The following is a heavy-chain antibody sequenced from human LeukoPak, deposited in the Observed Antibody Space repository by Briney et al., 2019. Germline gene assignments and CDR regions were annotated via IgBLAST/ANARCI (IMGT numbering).Heavy chain of an antibody. CDR2: IYHSGST. D-gene: IGHD2-2*01. Sequence: SETLSLTCTVSGGSISSGGYYWSWIRQPPGKGLEWIGYIYHSGSTYYNPSLKSRVTISVDRSKNQFSLKLSSVTAADTAVYYCARQTYCSSTSCYPFDPWGQGTLVTVSS. J-gene: IGHJ5*02. CDR1: GGSISSGGYY. CDR3: ARQTYCSSTSCYPFDP. V-gene: IGHV4-30-2*01.